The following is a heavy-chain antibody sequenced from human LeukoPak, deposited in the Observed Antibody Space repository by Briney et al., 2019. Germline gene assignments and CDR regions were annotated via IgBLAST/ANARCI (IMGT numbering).Heavy chain of an antibody. CDR3: ANRLYGSGSYRFDY. CDR1: GFTFSSYG. Sequence: GGSLRLSCAASGFTFSSYGMSWVRQAPGKGREWGSGISGSGGSTYYADSVKGRFTISRDNSKNTLYLQMNSLRAEDTAVYYCANRLYGSGSYRFDYWGQGTPVTVSS. D-gene: IGHD3-10*01. CDR2: ISGSGGST. V-gene: IGHV3-23*01. J-gene: IGHJ4*02.